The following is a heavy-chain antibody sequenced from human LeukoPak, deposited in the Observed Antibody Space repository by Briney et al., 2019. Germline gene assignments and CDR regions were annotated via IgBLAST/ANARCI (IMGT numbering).Heavy chain of an antibody. Sequence: ASVKVSFKASGYTFTGYYMHWVRQAPGQGLEWMGWINPNSGGTNYAQKFQGRVTMTRDTSISTAYMELSRLRSDDTAVYYCARENPAARRDFYYRGQGTPGTRSS. J-gene: IGHJ4*01. CDR2: INPNSGGT. D-gene: IGHD6-6*01. CDR1: GYTFTGYY. CDR3: ARENPAARRDFYY. V-gene: IGHV1-2*02.